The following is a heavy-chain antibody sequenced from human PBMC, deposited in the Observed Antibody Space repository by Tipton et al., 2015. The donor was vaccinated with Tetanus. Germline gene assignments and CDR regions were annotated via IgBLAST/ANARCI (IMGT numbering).Heavy chain of an antibody. CDR3: VRDFAEFDY. CDR1: GFTFSSSW. V-gene: IGHV3-7*01. Sequence: SLRLSCAVSGFTFSSSWMSWVRQVPGKGLEWMANINGGGNEKYYVDSVEGRFTISRDNAKNSLYLQMNSLRGEDTAVYYCVRDFAEFDYWGQGTLVTVSS. J-gene: IGHJ4*02. CDR2: INGGGNEK.